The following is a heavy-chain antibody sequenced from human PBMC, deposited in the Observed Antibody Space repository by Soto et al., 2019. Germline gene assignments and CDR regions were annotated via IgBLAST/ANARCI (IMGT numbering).Heavy chain of an antibody. D-gene: IGHD3-16*01. CDR1: GFTFSSYW. CDR2: INSDGSST. J-gene: IGHJ6*02. Sequence: PGGSLRLSCAASGFTFSSYWMHWVRQAPGKGLVWVSRINSDGSSTSYADSVKGRFTISRDTSTTTAYMELRSLRSNDTAIYYCAMVDVYVTPSPQDVWGQGTTVTVSS. CDR3: AMVDVYVTPSPQDV. V-gene: IGHV3-74*01.